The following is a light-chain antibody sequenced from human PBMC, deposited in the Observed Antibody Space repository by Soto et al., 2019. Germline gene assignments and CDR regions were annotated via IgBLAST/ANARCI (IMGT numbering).Light chain of an antibody. CDR3: QQYGSSPWT. V-gene: IGKV3-20*01. J-gene: IGKJ1*01. CDR1: QSVSSSH. Sequence: EIVLTQSPGTLSLSPGERATLSCRASQSVSSSHLAWYQQMPGQAPRLLIHGASNRATGIPDRFSGSGSGTDFTLTIRRLEPEDFAVYYCQQYGSSPWTFGPGTKVDIK. CDR2: GAS.